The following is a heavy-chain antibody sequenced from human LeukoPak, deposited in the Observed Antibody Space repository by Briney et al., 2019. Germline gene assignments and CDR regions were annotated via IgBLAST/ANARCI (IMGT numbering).Heavy chain of an antibody. CDR1: GDSISSYY. CDR3: ATGYSSTWYYFDY. CDR2: IYHSGST. J-gene: IGHJ4*02. Sequence: TETLSLTCTVSGDSISSYYWSWIRQPPGKGVEWLGYIYHSGSTNYNPSLKSRVTISADTSKHQFSLKLASVTAADTAVYYCATGYSSTWYYFDYWGQGTLVTVSS. D-gene: IGHD6-13*01. V-gene: IGHV4-59*01.